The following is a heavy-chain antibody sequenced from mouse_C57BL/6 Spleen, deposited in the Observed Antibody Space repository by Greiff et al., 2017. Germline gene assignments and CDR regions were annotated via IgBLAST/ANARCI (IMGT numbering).Heavy chain of an antibody. D-gene: IGHD1-1*01. V-gene: IGHV3-6*01. Sequence: DVKLQESGPGLVKPSQSLSLTCSVTGYSITSGYYWNWIRQFPGNKLEWMGYISYDGSNNYNPSLKNRISITRDTSKNQFFLKLNSVTTEDTATYYCAREITTVYWGQGTSVTVSS. CDR1: GYSITSGYY. J-gene: IGHJ4*01. CDR2: ISYDGSN. CDR3: AREITTVY.